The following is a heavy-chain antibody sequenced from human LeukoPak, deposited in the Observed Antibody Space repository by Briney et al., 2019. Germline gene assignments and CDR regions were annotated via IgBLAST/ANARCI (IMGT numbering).Heavy chain of an antibody. CDR2: ISGSGGST. V-gene: IGHV3-23*01. Sequence: GASLRLSCAASGFTFSSYAMSWVRQAPGKGLEWVSAISGSGGSTYYADSVKGRFTISRDNSKNTLYLQMNSLRAEDTAVYYCAKDRLAGYSGYDSKDYWGQGTLVTVSS. CDR3: AKDRLAGYSGYDSKDY. D-gene: IGHD5-12*01. J-gene: IGHJ4*02. CDR1: GFTFSSYA.